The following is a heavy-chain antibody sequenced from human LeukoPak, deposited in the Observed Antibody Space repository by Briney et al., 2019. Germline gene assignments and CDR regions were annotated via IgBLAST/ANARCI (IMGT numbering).Heavy chain of an antibody. Sequence: SETLSLTCTVSGGSISSYYWSWIRQPPGKGLEWIGYIYYSGSTNYNPPLKSRVTISVDTSKNQFSLKLSSVTAADTAVYYCARDLGSGGSWGQGTLVTVSS. CDR1: GGSISSYY. D-gene: IGHD2-15*01. CDR2: IYYSGST. J-gene: IGHJ4*02. CDR3: ARDLGSGGS. V-gene: IGHV4-59*01.